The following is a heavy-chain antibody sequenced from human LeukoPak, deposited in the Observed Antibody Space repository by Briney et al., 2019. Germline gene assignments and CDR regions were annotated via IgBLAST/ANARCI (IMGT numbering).Heavy chain of an antibody. CDR1: GFTFSSYG. CDR3: AKRLGSGYYLDY. Sequence: PGGSLRLSCAASGFTFSSYGMSWVRQAPGKGLEWVSAISGSGGSTYYADSVKGRFTISRDNSKNTLYLQMNSLRAEDTAVYYCAKRLGSGYYLDYWGQGTLVTVSS. D-gene: IGHD3-22*01. V-gene: IGHV3-23*01. J-gene: IGHJ4*02. CDR2: ISGSGGST.